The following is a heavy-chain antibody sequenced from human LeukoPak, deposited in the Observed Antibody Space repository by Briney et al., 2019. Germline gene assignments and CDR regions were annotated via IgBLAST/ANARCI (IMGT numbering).Heavy chain of an antibody. Sequence: GESLKISCKASGYSFVSYWIGWVRQMPGKGLEWMGIIYPSDSDTRYSPSFQGQVTISADKSISTAYLQWSSLKASDTAMYYCARHREWALRPPADSWGQGTLVTVSS. CDR3: ARHREWALRPPADS. V-gene: IGHV5-51*01. D-gene: IGHD1-26*01. CDR1: GYSFVSYW. J-gene: IGHJ5*02. CDR2: IYPSDSDT.